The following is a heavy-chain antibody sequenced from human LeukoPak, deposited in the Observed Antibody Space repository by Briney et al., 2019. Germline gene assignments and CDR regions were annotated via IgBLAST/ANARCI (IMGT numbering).Heavy chain of an antibody. V-gene: IGHV3-23*01. D-gene: IGHD3-22*01. J-gene: IGHJ3*02. CDR2: ISGSGGST. Sequence: GGSLRLSCAASGFTFSSYAMSWVRQAPGKGLEWVSAISGSGGSTYYADSVKGRFTISRDNSKNTLYLQMNSLRAEDTAVYYCAKGDDSSGYYYVSVRFDAFDIWGQGTMVTVSS. CDR1: GFTFSSYA. CDR3: AKGDDSSGYYYVSVRFDAFDI.